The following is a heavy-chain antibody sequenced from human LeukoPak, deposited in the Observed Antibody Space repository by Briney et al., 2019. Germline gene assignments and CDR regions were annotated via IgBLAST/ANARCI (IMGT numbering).Heavy chain of an antibody. CDR3: ARDPPDGDYGGY. J-gene: IGHJ4*02. D-gene: IGHD4-17*01. Sequence: SETLSLTCTVSGYSISSGYYWGWIRQPPGKGREWIGSIYHSGNTYYNPSLKSRVTISVDTSKNQFSLKLSSVTAADTAVYYCARDPPDGDYGGYWGQGTLATVSS. V-gene: IGHV4-38-2*02. CDR1: GYSISSGYY. CDR2: IYHSGNT.